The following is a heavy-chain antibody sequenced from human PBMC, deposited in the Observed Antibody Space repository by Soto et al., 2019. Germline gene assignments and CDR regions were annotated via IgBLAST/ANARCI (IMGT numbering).Heavy chain of an antibody. CDR1: GFTSSSYG. Sequence: TVGSLRLSCAASGFTSSSYGMHWVRQAPGKGLEWVAVISYDGSNKYYADSVKGRFTISRDNSKNTLYLQMNSLRAEDTAVYYCAKDVSWYVKAFDIWGQGTMVTVSS. D-gene: IGHD6-13*01. CDR2: ISYDGSNK. CDR3: AKDVSWYVKAFDI. J-gene: IGHJ3*02. V-gene: IGHV3-30*18.